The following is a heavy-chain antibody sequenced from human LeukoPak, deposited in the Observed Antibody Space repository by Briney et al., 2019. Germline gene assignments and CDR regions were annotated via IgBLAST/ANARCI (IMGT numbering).Heavy chain of an antibody. J-gene: IGHJ4*02. D-gene: IGHD1-26*01. V-gene: IGHV3-23*01. Sequence: GGSLRLSCAASGFIFSHYTMTWVRQAPGKGLEWVSSINGSGDATKYADSVMGRFTISRDNSKNTVSLQMNSLRAEDTAIYYCVRDRGTYRPIDYWGQGTLVTVSS. CDR1: GFIFSHYT. CDR3: VRDRGTYRPIDY. CDR2: INGSGDAT.